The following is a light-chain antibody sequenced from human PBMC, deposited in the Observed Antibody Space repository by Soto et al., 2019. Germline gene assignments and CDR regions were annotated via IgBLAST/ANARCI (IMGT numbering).Light chain of an antibody. CDR3: GTWDTSLSAVV. J-gene: IGLJ2*01. CDR2: DNN. Sequence: QSVLTQPPSVSAAPGQKVTISCSGISSNIGNNYVSWYRHLPGTAPKLLIYDNNNRPSGIPHRCSGSKSATSSTLGITGLQTGDEADYYCGTWDTSLSAVVFGGGTKLTVL. V-gene: IGLV1-51*01. CDR1: SSNIGNNY.